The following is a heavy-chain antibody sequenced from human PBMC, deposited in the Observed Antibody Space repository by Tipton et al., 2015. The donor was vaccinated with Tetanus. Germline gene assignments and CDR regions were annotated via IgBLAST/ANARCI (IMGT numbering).Heavy chain of an antibody. Sequence: QSGAEVKKPGASVKVSCKASGYTFTYNYIHWVRQAPGQGLQWMGIINPSGGRTNYVQKFQGRLTMTRDTSTSTAYMELRSLRSDDTAVYFCARDQLDHWGQGTLVTVSS. J-gene: IGHJ4*02. CDR1: GYTFTYNY. CDR3: ARDQLDH. V-gene: IGHV1-46*01. CDR2: INPSGGRT.